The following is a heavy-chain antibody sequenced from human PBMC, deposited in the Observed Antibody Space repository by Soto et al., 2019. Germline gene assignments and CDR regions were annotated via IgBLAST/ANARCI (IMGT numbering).Heavy chain of an antibody. CDR1: GGSISSSSYY. CDR2: IYFSGST. V-gene: IGHV4-39*01. CDR3: ARQCRYSSSWYPLYYYYGMDV. Sequence: SETLSLTCTVSGGSISSSSYYWGWIRKPPWKGLEWIGSIYFSGSTYYNPSLKSRATTSLDTSKNQSSLKLSSVPAADTAVNYCARQCRYSSSWYPLYYYYGMDVWGQGTTVTVSS. D-gene: IGHD6-13*01. J-gene: IGHJ6*02.